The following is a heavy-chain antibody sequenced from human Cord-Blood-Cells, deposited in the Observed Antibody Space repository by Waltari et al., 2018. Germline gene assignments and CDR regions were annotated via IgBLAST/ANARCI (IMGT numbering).Heavy chain of an antibody. Sequence: EVQLVESGGGLIQPGGSLRLSCAASGFTVSSNYMSWVRQAPGKGLEWVSVIYVGGSTYYADSVKGRFTISRDNSKNTLYLQMNSLRAEDTAVYYCAREFYSGSYYFDYWGQGTLVTVSS. J-gene: IGHJ4*02. CDR3: AREFYSGSYYFDY. CDR2: IYVGGST. D-gene: IGHD1-26*01. V-gene: IGHV3-53*01. CDR1: GFTVSSNY.